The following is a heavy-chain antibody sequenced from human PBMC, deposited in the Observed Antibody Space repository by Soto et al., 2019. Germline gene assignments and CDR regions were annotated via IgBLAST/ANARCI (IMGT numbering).Heavy chain of an antibody. J-gene: IGHJ4*02. CDR3: TRDPDGPTEFDS. V-gene: IGHV1-18*01. CDR2: INPYNRQT. Sequence: GASVKVSCKASGYTFTTYGISWVRQAPGQGLEWVGWINPYNRQTNYPQKFQGRVTMTTDTSTTTAYMELRSLRSDDTAIYYCTRDPDGPTEFDSWGLGSRFTVPS. CDR1: GYTFTTYG.